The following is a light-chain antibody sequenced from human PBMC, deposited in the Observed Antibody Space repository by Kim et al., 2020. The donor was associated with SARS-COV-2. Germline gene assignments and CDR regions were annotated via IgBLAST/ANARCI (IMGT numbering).Light chain of an antibody. V-gene: IGLV2-11*01. CDR2: DVG. CDR1: SSGVGGYDY. CDR3: CSYAGSYTFV. Sequence: QSALTQPRSVSGSPGQSVTISCTGTSSGVGGYDYVSWYQQHPGEAPKLMIYDVGKRPSGVPDRFSGSKSGNTASLTISGLQAEDEADYYCCSYAGSYTFVFGTGTKVTVL. J-gene: IGLJ1*01.